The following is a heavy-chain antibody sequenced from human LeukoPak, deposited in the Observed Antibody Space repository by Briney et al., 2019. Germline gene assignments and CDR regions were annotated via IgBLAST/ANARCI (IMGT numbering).Heavy chain of an antibody. D-gene: IGHD6-19*01. CDR3: ARRYSSGWERYFDY. CDR2: IYSSGNT. CDR1: GDSISSGRNY. Sequence: SETLSLTCSVSGDSISSGRNYWGWIRQSPGKGLEWIASIYSSGNTHSNPSLKSRVTISVDTSKNQFSLKLSSVTAADTAVYYCARRYSSGWERYFDYWGQGTLVTVSS. J-gene: IGHJ4*02. V-gene: IGHV4-39*07.